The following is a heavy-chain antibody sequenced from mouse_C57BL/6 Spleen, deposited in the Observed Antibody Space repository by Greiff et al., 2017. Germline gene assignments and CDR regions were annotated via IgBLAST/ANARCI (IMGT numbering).Heavy chain of an antibody. CDR2: IDPSDSYT. V-gene: IGHV1-59*01. CDR1: GYTFTSYW. J-gene: IGHJ2*01. D-gene: IGHD1-1*01. CDR3: ARGTTVVGPPFDY. Sequence: QVQLQQPGAELVRPGTSVKLSCKASGYTFTSYWMHWVKQRPGQGLAWIGVIDPSDSYTNYNQKFKGKATLTVDTSSSTAYMQLSSLTSEDSAVYYCARGTTVVGPPFDYWGQGTTLTVSS.